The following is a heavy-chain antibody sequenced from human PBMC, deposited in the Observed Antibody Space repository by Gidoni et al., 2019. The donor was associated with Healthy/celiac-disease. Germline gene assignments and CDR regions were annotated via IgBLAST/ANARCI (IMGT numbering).Heavy chain of an antibody. V-gene: IGHV3-23*01. CDR3: AKGPYCSSTSCYEGMAWFDP. Sequence: EVQLLESGGGLVQPGGSLRLSCAASGFTFVCYAMSWVRRAPGKGLGWVSAISGSGGSTYYADSVKGRFTISRDNSKNTLYLQMNSLRAEDTAVYYCAKGPYCSSTSCYEGMAWFDPWGQGTLVTVSS. CDR1: GFTFVCYA. D-gene: IGHD2-2*01. CDR2: ISGSGGST. J-gene: IGHJ5*02.